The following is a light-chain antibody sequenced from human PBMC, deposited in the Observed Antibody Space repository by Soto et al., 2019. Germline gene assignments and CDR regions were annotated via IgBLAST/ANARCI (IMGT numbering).Light chain of an antibody. CDR3: SSYTSSTTREI. CDR1: SSDVGSYNY. V-gene: IGLV2-14*01. J-gene: IGLJ1*01. Sequence: QSVLTQPASVSGSPGQSVTISCTGASSDVGSYNYVSWYQHHPGRAPKLMIYEVNNRPSGVSNRFSGSKSGNTASLTISGLQAEDEADYYCSSYTSSTTREIFGPGTKVTVL. CDR2: EVN.